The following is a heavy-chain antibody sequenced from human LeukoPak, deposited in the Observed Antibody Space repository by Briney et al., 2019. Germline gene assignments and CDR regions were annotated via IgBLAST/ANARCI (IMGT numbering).Heavy chain of an antibody. CDR2: TSSNGRST. CDR3: ARVLGGHTNGLDY. Sequence: GGSLRLSCVASGFTFSSYAMHWVRQAPGKGLEYVSATSSNGRSTYYANSVKGRFTISRDNSKNTLYLQMGSLRTEDMAVYYCARVLGGHTNGLDYWGQGTLVTVSS. CDR1: GFTFSSYA. V-gene: IGHV3-64*01. J-gene: IGHJ4*02. D-gene: IGHD2-8*01.